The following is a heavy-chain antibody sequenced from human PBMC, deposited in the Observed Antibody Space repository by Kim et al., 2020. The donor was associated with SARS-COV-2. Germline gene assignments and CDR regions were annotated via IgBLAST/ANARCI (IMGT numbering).Heavy chain of an antibody. CDR1: GFTFSNAW. J-gene: IGHJ6*02. V-gene: IGHV3-15*01. D-gene: IGHD6-13*01. CDR2: IKSKTDGGTT. Sequence: GGSLRLSCAASGFTFSNAWMSWVRQAPGKGLEWVGRIKSKTDGGTTDYAAPVKGRFTISRDDSKNTLYLQMNSLKTEDTAVYYCTKGQLVRYYYYGMDVWGQGTTVTVSS. CDR3: TKGQLVRYYYYGMDV.